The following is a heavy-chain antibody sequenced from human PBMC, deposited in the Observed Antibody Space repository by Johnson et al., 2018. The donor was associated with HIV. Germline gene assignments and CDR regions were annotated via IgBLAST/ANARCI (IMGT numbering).Heavy chain of an antibody. J-gene: IGHJ3*02. D-gene: IGHD6-13*01. CDR3: TTAAAAPYAFDI. CDR2: ISCDGSNT. Sequence: VQLVESGGGLIQPGGSLRLSCAASGLSVSYGYMTWVRQAPGKGLEWVAVISCDGSNTYYADSVQGLFTLSRDNSTNTVYLQMNILRVEDTAVYYCTTAAAAPYAFDIWCQGTMVTVSS. V-gene: IGHV3-53*01. CDR1: GLSVSYGY.